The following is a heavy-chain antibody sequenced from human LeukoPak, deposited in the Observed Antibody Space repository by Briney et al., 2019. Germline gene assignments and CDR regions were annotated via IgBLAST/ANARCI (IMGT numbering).Heavy chain of an antibody. J-gene: IGHJ6*02. CDR3: GRRGYCSSTRCYGMDV. V-gene: IGHV4-59*01. Sequence: SSETLSLTCAVSGGTISSYYWGWICQTPGKGLEWRVYIYYSVSTNCNHSLMSRVTIAADTSKNQFSLKLSCVTAADTAVYYCGRRGYCSSTRCYGMDVWGQGTTVTVSS. D-gene: IGHD2-2*01. CDR1: GGTISSYY. CDR2: IYYSVST.